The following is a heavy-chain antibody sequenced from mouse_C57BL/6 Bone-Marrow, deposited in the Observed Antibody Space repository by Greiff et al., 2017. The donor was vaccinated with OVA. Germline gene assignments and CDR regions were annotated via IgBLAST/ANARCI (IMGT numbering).Heavy chain of an antibody. D-gene: IGHD2-2*01. Sequence: VQLQQSGPELVKPGASVKISCKASGYTFTDYYMNWVKQSHGKSLEWIGDINPNNGGTSYNQKFKGKATLTVDKSSSTAYMELRSLTSDDSAVYYCARDEVTYYCDYWGQGTTLTVSS. CDR2: INPNNGGT. CDR3: ARDEVTYYCDY. CDR1: GYTFTDYY. V-gene: IGHV1-26*01. J-gene: IGHJ2*01.